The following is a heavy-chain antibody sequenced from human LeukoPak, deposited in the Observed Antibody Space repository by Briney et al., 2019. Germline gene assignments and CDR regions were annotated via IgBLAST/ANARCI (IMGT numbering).Heavy chain of an antibody. Sequence: GGSLRLSCAASGFTFSSYWMSWVRQAPGKGLEWVANIKQGGSEKYYVDSVKGRFTISRDNAKNSLYLQMNSLRAEDTAVYYCARKVVVAATYYFDYWGQGTLVTVSS. V-gene: IGHV3-7*03. J-gene: IGHJ4*02. CDR2: IKQGGSEK. CDR3: ARKVVVAATYYFDY. CDR1: GFTFSSYW. D-gene: IGHD2-15*01.